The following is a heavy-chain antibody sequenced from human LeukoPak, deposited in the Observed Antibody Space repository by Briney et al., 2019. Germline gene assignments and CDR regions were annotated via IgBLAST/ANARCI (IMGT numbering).Heavy chain of an antibody. Sequence: SGILSLSCAFSYGSISSSNWWSWVRQPPGKGLEWIGETYHSGSTNYNPSLKSRVTISVDKSKNQFSLKLSSVTAADTAVYYCARQYQLLPNGRNWFDPWGQGTLVTVSS. J-gene: IGHJ5*02. V-gene: IGHV4-4*02. CDR2: TYHSGST. CDR1: YGSISSSNW. D-gene: IGHD2-2*01. CDR3: ARQYQLLPNGRNWFDP.